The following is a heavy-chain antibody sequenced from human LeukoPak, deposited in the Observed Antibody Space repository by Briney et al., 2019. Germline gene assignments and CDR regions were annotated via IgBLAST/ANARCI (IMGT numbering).Heavy chain of an antibody. CDR1: GYTFTGYY. Sequence: ASVKVSCKASGYTFTGYYMHWVRQAPGQGLEWMGWINPGSGATNCAQRFHGRVTMTRDTSISTVYMELSRLRSDDTAVYYCARGPSMRGGYSYGFKNWGQGTLVTVSS. D-gene: IGHD5-18*01. CDR2: INPGSGAT. V-gene: IGHV1-2*02. J-gene: IGHJ4*02. CDR3: ARGPSMRGGYSYGFKN.